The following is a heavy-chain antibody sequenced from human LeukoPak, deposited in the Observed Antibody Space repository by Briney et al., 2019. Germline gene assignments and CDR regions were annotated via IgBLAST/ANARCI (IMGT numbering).Heavy chain of an antibody. J-gene: IGHJ6*03. V-gene: IGHV4-34*01. CDR1: GGPFSGYY. D-gene: IGHD3-22*01. CDR3: ARGAFYDNSGHIPYYYYYYMDV. Sequence: SETPSLTCAVYGGPFSGYYWNWIRQPPGKGLEWIGEINHSGNTNYNPSLKSRVTISVDTSKNQFSLNLSSVTAADTAIYYCARGAFYDNSGHIPYYYYYYMDVWVKGTTVTVSS. CDR2: INHSGNT.